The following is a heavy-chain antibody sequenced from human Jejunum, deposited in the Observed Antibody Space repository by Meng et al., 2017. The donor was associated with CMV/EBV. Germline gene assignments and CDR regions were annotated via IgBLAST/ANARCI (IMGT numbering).Heavy chain of an antibody. CDR3: AKDKGRNYYYGMDV. V-gene: IGHV3-9*01. J-gene: IGHJ6*02. Sequence: SGFTFDDYAMHLVRQAPGKGLEWVSGISWNSGRIGYADSVKGRFTISRDNAKNSLYLQMNSLRAEDTALYYCAKDKGRNYYYGMDVWGQGTTVTVSS. CDR1: GFTFDDYA. CDR2: ISWNSGRI.